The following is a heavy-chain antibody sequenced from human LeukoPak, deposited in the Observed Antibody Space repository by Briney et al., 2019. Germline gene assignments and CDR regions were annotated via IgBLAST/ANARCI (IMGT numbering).Heavy chain of an antibody. CDR2: IYPGDSDI. CDR3: ARQGVYYSDSSAFYH. Sequence: GESLKISCKASGYRFTNYWIAWVRQMPGKGLELMGSIYPGDSDIRYSPSFQGQVTISADKSFTTAYLQWRSLKASDTAIYYCARQGVYYSDSSAFYHWGQGTLVTVSS. D-gene: IGHD3-22*01. V-gene: IGHV5-51*01. CDR1: GYRFTNYW. J-gene: IGHJ4*02.